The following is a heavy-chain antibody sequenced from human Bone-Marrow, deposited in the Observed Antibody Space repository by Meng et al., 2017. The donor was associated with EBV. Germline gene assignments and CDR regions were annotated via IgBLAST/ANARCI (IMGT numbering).Heavy chain of an antibody. J-gene: IGHJ4*02. CDR3: AHLDSYYDILTGYKY. V-gene: IGHV2-5*02. Sequence: QHTLKGFRPTLGEPTRTLTLTCTFSGSLLSTKGVGVGWIRQPPGKALEWLALIYGDDNKRYSPSLKSRLTITKDTSKTQVVLTMTNMDPVDTATYYCAHLDSYYDILTGYKYWGQGTLVTVSS. CDR1: GSLLSTKGVG. CDR2: IYGDDNK. D-gene: IGHD3-9*01.